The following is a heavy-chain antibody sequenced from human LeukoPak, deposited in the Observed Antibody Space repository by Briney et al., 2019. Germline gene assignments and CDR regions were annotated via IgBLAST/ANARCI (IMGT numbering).Heavy chain of an antibody. CDR1: GGSFSGYY. J-gene: IGHJ4*02. D-gene: IGHD5-24*01. V-gene: IGHV4-34*01. CDR3: ARGPVEMATIDSPFDY. CDR2: INHSGST. Sequence: SETLSLTCAVYGGSFSGYYWSWIRQPPGKGLEWIGEINHSGSTNYNPSLKSRVTISVDTSKNQFSLKLSSVTAADTAVYYCARGPVEMATIDSPFDYWGQGTLVTVSS.